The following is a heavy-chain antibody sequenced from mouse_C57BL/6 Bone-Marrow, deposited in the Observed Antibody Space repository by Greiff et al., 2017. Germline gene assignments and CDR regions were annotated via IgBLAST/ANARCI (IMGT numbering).Heavy chain of an antibody. J-gene: IGHJ4*01. V-gene: IGHV1-9*01. Sequence: QVKLQQSGAELMKPGASVKLSCKATGYTFTGYWIEWVKQRPGHGLEWIGEIFTGSGSTNYNDKLKGKATCTAETSYTTAYMQISSLTTEDSAIYYCARGGYAIDYWGQGTSVTVSS. CDR1: GYTFTGYW. CDR3: ARGGYAIDY. CDR2: IFTGSGST.